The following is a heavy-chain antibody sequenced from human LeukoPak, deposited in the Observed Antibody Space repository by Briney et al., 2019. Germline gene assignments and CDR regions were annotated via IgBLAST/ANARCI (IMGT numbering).Heavy chain of an antibody. J-gene: IGHJ4*02. V-gene: IGHV4-4*07. CDR1: GGSISSYY. CDR2: IYTSGST. Sequence: SETLSLTCTVSGGSISSYYWSWIRQPAGKGLEWIGRIYTSGSTNYNPSLKSRVTMSVDTSKNQFSLKLGSVTAADTAVYYCARDRYYYDSSGYYYNDYWGQGTLVTASS. CDR3: ARDRYYYDSSGYYYNDY. D-gene: IGHD3-22*01.